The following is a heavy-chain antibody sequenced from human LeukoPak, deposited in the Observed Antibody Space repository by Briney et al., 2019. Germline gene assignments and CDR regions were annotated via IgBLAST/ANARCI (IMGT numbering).Heavy chain of an antibody. Sequence: ASVKVSCKASGYTFTSYDINWVRQATGQGLEWMGWMNPNSGNTGYAQKLQGRVTMTRNTSISTAYMELSCLRSEDTAVYYCAMRGEQWPRPYYYYGVDVWGQGTTVTVSS. V-gene: IGHV1-8*01. D-gene: IGHD6-19*01. CDR3: AMRGEQWPRPYYYYGVDV. CDR1: GYTFTSYD. CDR2: MNPNSGNT. J-gene: IGHJ6*02.